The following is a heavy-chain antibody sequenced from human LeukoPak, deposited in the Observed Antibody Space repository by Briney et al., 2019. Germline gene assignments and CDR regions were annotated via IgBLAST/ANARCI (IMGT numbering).Heavy chain of an antibody. J-gene: IGHJ4*02. CDR1: GGSFSGYY. CDR3: ARPYPRYKARQQPRGGYFDY. Sequence: SETLSLTCAVYGGSFSGYYWSWIRQPPGKGLEWIGEINHSGSTNYNPSLKSRVTISVDTSKNQFSLKLSSVTAADTAVYYCARPYPRYKARQQPRGGYFDYWGQGTLVTVSS. D-gene: IGHD6-13*01. CDR2: INHSGST. V-gene: IGHV4-34*01.